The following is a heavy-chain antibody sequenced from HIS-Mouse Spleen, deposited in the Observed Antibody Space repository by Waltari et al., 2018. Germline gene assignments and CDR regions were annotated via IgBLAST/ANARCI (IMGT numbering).Heavy chain of an antibody. V-gene: IGHV4-39*01. J-gene: IGHJ4*02. D-gene: IGHD1-1*01. CDR1: GGSISSSSYY. CDR2: IYYSGST. Sequence: QLQLQESGPGLVKPSETLSLTCTVSGGSISSSSYYWGWIRQPPGKGLEWIGSIYYSGSTYYNPSLKSRVTISVDTSKNQFSLKLSSVTAADTAVYYCARHGENEGEVWGRGYFDYWGQGTLVTVSS. CDR3: ARHGENEGEVWGRGYFDY.